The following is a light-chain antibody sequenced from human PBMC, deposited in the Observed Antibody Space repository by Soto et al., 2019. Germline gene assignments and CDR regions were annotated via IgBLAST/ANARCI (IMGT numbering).Light chain of an antibody. V-gene: IGLV1-40*01. CDR1: SSNIGAGYD. Sequence: QSVLTQPPSVSGAPGQWVTISCTASSSNIGAGYDVHWYQQLPGTAPKLLIYGNSNRPSWVPDRFSGSKSGTSASLAITGLQAEDEADYYCQSYDSSLSAFPVFGGGTKVTVL. J-gene: IGLJ3*02. CDR2: GNS. CDR3: QSYDSSLSAFPV.